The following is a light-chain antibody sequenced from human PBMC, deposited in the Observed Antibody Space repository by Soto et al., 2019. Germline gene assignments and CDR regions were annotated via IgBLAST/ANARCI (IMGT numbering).Light chain of an antibody. J-gene: IGKJ5*01. CDR1: LSVSRN. CDR2: DAS. V-gene: IGKV3-15*01. CDR3: QQYHNWLPIT. Sequence: EIVMTQSPATLSVSPGERATLSCRASLSVSRNLAWYQQKPGQAPRLLIFDASTRATGIPARFGGSGSGTEFTLTIDTLQSEDFAVYYCQQYHNWLPITFGQGTRLEIK.